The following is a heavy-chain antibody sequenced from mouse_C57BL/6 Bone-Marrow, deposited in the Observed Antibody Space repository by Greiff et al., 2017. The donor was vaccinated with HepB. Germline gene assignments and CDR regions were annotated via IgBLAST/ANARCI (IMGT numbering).Heavy chain of an antibody. J-gene: IGHJ4*01. V-gene: IGHV1-81*01. CDR3: ARNPARRAMDY. CDR2: IYPRSGNT. Sequence: QVQLQQSGAELARPGASVKLSCKASGYTFTSYGISWVKQRTGQGLEWIGEIYPRSGNTYYNEKFKGKATMTAAKSSSTAYMELRSLTSEDSAVYFCARNPARRAMDYWGQGTSVTVSS. CDR1: GYTFTSYG.